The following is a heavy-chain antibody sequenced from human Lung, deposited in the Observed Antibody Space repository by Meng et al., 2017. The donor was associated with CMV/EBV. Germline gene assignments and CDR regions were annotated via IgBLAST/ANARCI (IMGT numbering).Heavy chain of an antibody. Sequence: GGSXRLXXAASGFTFSSYDMPWFRKAPGKGLEWVSSIDNGGETYYSGSVKGRFTISREDVKNSLYLQMNSLRAGDTAVYYCARGSSWCGESADAFDIWGQGTXVTVSS. CDR2: IDNGGET. V-gene: IGHV3-13*01. CDR3: ARGSSWCGESADAFDI. D-gene: IGHD3-10*01. CDR1: GFTFSSYD. J-gene: IGHJ3*02.